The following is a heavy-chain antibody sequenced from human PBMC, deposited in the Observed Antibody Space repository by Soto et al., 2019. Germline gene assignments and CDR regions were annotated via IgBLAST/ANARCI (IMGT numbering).Heavy chain of an antibody. CDR1: GFTFSSYA. CDR3: ARVDSSSPNYYYYAMDV. V-gene: IGHV3-30-3*01. J-gene: IGHJ6*02. Sequence: ESGGGVVQPGRSLRLSCAASGFTFSSYAMHWVRQAPGKGLEWVAITSYDGSNKYYADSVKGRFTISRDNSKNTLYVQMNSLRAEDTAVYYCARVDSSSPNYYYYAMDVWGQGTTVTVSS. D-gene: IGHD6-6*01. CDR2: TSYDGSNK.